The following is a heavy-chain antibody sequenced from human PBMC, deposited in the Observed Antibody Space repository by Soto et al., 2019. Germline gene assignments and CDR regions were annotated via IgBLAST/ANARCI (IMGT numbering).Heavy chain of an antibody. CDR1: GYTFTSYG. D-gene: IGHD3-16*02. CDR3: ARTIMITFGGVIGYFDP. V-gene: IGHV1-18*01. J-gene: IGHJ5*02. CDR2: ISAYNGNT. Sequence: QVQLVQSGAEVKKPGASVKVSCKASGYTFTSYGISWVRQAPGQGLEWMGWISAYNGNTNYAQKLQGRVTMTTDTSTSTAYMELRSLRPDDTAVYYCARTIMITFGGVIGYFDPWGQGTLVTVSS.